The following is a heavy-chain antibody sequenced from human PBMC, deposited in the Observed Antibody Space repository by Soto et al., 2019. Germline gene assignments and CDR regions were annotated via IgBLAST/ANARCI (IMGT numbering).Heavy chain of an antibody. Sequence: QVQLVQSGAEVKKPGASVKVSCKASGYTFTSYGISWVRQAPGQGLEWMGWISPYNDNTKYAQNFQGRVSMTTDTSTTTAYMEVRSMRSDDTAVYYCARVGEVAVGDTFDIWGQGTTVTVSS. CDR1: GYTFTSYG. D-gene: IGHD6-19*01. V-gene: IGHV1-18*01. CDR3: ARVGEVAVGDTFDI. J-gene: IGHJ3*02. CDR2: ISPYNDNT.